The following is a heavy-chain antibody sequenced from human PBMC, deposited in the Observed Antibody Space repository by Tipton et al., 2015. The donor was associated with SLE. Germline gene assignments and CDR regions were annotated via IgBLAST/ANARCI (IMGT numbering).Heavy chain of an antibody. CDR2: VHSSGST. Sequence: TLSLTCTVSGGSISSHYWSWIRQPPGKRLEWIGHVHSSGSTFYNPSLKSRVSISMDTSKNQVLLRMTSVTPADTAVYYCATSGYDFLSWFDPWGQGTPVTVSS. CDR3: ATSGYDFLSWFDP. J-gene: IGHJ5*02. CDR1: GGSISSHY. D-gene: IGHD5-12*01. V-gene: IGHV4-59*11.